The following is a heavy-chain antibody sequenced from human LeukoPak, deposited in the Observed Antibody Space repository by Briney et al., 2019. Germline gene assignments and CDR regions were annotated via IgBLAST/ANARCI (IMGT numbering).Heavy chain of an antibody. Sequence: GGSLRPSCAASGFTFSSSAMSWVRQAPGKGLEWVSAISNNGGYTYYADSVQGRFTISRDNSKSTLCLQMNSLRAEDTAVYYCAKRLGYCSDGSCYFPYWGQGTLVTVSS. CDR2: ISNNGGYT. CDR1: GFTFSSSA. J-gene: IGHJ4*02. V-gene: IGHV3-23*01. D-gene: IGHD2-15*01. CDR3: AKRLGYCSDGSCYFPY.